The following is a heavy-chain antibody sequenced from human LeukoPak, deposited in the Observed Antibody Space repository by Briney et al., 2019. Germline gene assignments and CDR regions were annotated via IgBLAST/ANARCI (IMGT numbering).Heavy chain of an antibody. V-gene: IGHV1-24*01. CDR3: ATQYSGSYYVDY. D-gene: IGHD1-26*01. J-gene: IGHJ4*02. CDR1: GYTLTELS. CDR2: FDPEDGET. Sequence: ASVKVSCKVSGYTLTELSMHWVRQAPGKGLEGMGGFDPEDGETIYAQKFQGRVTMTEDTSTDTAYMELSSLRSEDTAVYYCATQYSGSYYVDYWGQGTLVTVSS.